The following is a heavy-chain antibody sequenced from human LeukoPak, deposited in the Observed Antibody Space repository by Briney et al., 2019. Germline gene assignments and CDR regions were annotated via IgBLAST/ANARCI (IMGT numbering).Heavy chain of an antibody. CDR2: INPSGGST. CDR3: ARGVLGLLWFGELPDY. J-gene: IGHJ4*02. V-gene: IGHV1-46*01. D-gene: IGHD3-10*01. Sequence: ASVKVSCKASGYTFTSYYMHWVRQAPGQGLEWMGIINPSGGSTSYAQKFQGRVTMTRDTSTSTVYMELSSLRSEDTAVYYCARGVLGLLWFGELPDYWGQGTLVTVSS. CDR1: GYTFTSYY.